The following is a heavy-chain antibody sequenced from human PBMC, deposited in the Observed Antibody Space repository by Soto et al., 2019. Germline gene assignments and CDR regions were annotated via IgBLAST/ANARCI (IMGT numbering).Heavy chain of an antibody. V-gene: IGHV3-48*02. Sequence: GGSLRLSCAASGFTFSTFGMNWVRQAPGKGLEWVSYISSSSTTYYADSVKGRFTISRDNAKKSLYLQMNSLRDEDTAVYYCARRYSYGYVFDYWGQGTLVTVSS. CDR1: GFTFSTFG. J-gene: IGHJ4*02. CDR2: ISSSSTT. D-gene: IGHD5-18*01. CDR3: ARRYSYGYVFDY.